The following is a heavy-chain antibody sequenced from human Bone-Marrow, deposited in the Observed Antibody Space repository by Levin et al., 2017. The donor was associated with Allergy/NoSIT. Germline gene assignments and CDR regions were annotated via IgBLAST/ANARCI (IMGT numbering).Heavy chain of an antibody. CDR2: IDTVDGT. CDR1: GFTFSSHD. Sequence: RPGGSLRLSCATSGFTFSSHDMHWVRQRTGEGLEWVAAIDTVDGTYYSGSVKGRSTISRDNAKNSFYLQMNSLRAGDTAVYYCARERVGHHYRGMDVWGQGTTVTVSS. D-gene: IGHD3-16*02. V-gene: IGHV3-13*01. CDR3: ARERVGHHYRGMDV. J-gene: IGHJ6*02.